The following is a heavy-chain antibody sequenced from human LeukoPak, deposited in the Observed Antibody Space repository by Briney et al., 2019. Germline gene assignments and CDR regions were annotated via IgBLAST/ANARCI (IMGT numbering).Heavy chain of an antibody. CDR1: EFTFSSHG. CDR3: AKDGRSYSSGWPPFDY. V-gene: IGHV3-30*18. Sequence: GGSLRLSCAASEFTFSSHGMHWVRQAPGKGLEWVAVISYDGSNKYYADSVKGRFTISRDNSKNTLYLQMNSLRAEDTAVYHCAKDGRSYSSGWPPFDYWGQGALVTVSS. D-gene: IGHD6-19*01. CDR2: ISYDGSNK. J-gene: IGHJ4*02.